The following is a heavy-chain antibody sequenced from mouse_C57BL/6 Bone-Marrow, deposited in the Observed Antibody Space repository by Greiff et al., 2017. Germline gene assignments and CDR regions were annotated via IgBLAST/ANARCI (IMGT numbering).Heavy chain of an antibody. V-gene: IGHV5-6*02. CDR2: ISSGGSST. Sequence: EVKLMESGGDLVKPGGSLKLSCAASGFTFSSYGMSWVRQTPDKRLEWVATISSGGSSTYSPDSVKGRFTISRDNAKNTLYLQMSSLKSEDTAMYYCARRGYYYAMDYWGQGTSVTVSS. J-gene: IGHJ4*01. CDR1: GFTFSSYG. CDR3: ARRGYYYAMDY.